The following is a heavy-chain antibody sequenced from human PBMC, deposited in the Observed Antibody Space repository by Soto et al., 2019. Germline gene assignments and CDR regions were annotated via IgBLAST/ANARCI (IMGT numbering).Heavy chain of an antibody. CDR1: GYTLYSCYN. D-gene: IGHD6-6*01. CDR3: ARGIPRGLAALPWFDP. Sequence: PSETLSLTCAVSGYTLYSCYNWGWVRQPPGKGLECIASIQPNGSPYYNPSLKSRVTISIDTSKNQFSVKLTSVTAADTAVYYCARGIPRGLAALPWFDPWGPGTLVTVSS. V-gene: IGHV4-38-2*01. CDR2: IQPNGSP. J-gene: IGHJ5*02.